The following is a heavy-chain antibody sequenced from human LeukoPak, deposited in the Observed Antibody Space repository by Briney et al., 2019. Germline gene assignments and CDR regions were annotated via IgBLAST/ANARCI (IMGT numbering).Heavy chain of an antibody. V-gene: IGHV3-30-3*01. CDR1: GFTFSSYA. CDR3: ARDRSYYDFWSGPYYYYGMDV. D-gene: IGHD3-3*01. J-gene: IGHJ6*02. Sequence: GRSLRLSCAASGFTFSSYAMHWVRQAPGKGLEWVAVISYDGSNKYYADSVKGRFTISRDNSKNTLYLQMNSLRAEDTAVYYCARDRSYYDFWSGPYYYYGMDVWGQGTTVTVSS. CDR2: ISYDGSNK.